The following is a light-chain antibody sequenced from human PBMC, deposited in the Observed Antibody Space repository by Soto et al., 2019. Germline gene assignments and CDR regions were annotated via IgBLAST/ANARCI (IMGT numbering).Light chain of an antibody. J-gene: IGKJ1*01. CDR2: DAS. CDR3: QQYNSYWT. CDR1: QSISSW. V-gene: IGKV1-5*01. Sequence: DIHMTQSPSTLSASVLDIVTITFLASQSISSWLAWYQQKPGKAPKLLIYDASSLESGVPSRFSGSGSGTEFTLTTSSLQTDDFATYYCQQYNSYWTFGQGTKVDIK.